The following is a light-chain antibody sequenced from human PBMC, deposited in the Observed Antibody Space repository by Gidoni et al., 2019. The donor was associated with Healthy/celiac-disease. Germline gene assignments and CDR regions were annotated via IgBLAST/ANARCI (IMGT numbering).Light chain of an antibody. J-gene: IGKJ1*01. CDR1: QDISNY. V-gene: IGKV1-33*01. Sequence: DIQMTQSPSSLSASVGDRVTITCQASQDISNYLNWYQQKPGKAPKPLIYDASNLETGVPSRFSGSGSGTDFTFTISSRQPEDIATYYCQQYDNLPWTFGQGTKVEIK. CDR2: DAS. CDR3: QQYDNLPWT.